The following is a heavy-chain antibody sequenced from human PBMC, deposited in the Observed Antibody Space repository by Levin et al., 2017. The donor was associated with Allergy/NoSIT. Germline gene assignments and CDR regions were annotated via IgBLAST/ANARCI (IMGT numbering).Heavy chain of an antibody. CDR3: ARRDYIWVGYRHRAFDI. Sequence: PSQTLSLTCAVYGGSFRDPYWSWIRQVPGRGLEWIGEINHSGSTDYNPSLKSRLTISVDTSKNQYSLKRSSVTAADTAVYYCARRDYIWVGYRHRAFDIWCQGTMVTVSS. CDR2: INHSGST. V-gene: IGHV4-34*01. D-gene: IGHD3-16*02. J-gene: IGHJ3*02. CDR1: GGSFRDPY.